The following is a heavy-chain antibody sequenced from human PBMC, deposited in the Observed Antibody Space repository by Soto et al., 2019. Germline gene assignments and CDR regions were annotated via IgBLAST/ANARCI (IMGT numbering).Heavy chain of an antibody. CDR2: IIPLFGTT. CDR3: ASRYCLGTTCFGAGDY. J-gene: IGHJ4*02. D-gene: IGHD2-2*01. V-gene: IGHV1-69*12. CDR1: GGTFSDYA. Sequence: QVQLVQSGAEVRKPGSSVKVSCKSSGGTFSDYAFSWVRQAPGQGLEWRAGIIPLFGTTSYAPRFQGRVTITADESTSTAYMQLSSLTSEDTAVYVCASRYCLGTTCFGAGDYWGQGTLVTVSS.